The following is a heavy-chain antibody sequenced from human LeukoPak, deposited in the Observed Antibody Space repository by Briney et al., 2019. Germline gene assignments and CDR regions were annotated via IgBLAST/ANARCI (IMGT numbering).Heavy chain of an antibody. CDR2: VSSSGSTI. Sequence: GGSLRLSCAASGFTSSSYSMNWVRQAPGKGLEWVSYVSSSGSTINYADSVKGRFTISRDNAKNSLYLQMNSLRAEDTAVYYCARDLGILQRNMDVWGKGTTVTISS. V-gene: IGHV3-48*04. CDR1: GFTSSSYS. J-gene: IGHJ6*03. CDR3: ARDLGILQRNMDV. D-gene: IGHD6-13*01.